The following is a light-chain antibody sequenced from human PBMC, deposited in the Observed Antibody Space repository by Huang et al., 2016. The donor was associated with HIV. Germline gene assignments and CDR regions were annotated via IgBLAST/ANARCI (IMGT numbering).Light chain of an antibody. Sequence: VMMSQSPATLAASPGERVTLSCGASQSVNTNLAWYQQKPGQLPRLLIYAASTRATGVPARFAGSGSGTEFTLTIDSLQSDDFAVYYCQQYNKWPPEYTFGQGTRLEIK. CDR2: AAS. CDR3: QQYNKWPPEYT. V-gene: IGKV3-15*01. J-gene: IGKJ2*01. CDR1: QSVNTN.